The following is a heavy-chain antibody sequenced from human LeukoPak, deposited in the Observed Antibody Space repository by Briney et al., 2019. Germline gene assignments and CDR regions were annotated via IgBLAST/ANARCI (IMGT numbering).Heavy chain of an antibody. CDR1: GGSFSGYY. Sequence: SETLSLTCAVYGGSFSGYYWSWIRQPPGKGLEWIGEINHSGSTNYNPSLKSRVTISVDTSKNQFSLKLSSVTAADTAVYYCARNLGGSSWVFDYWGQGTLVTVSS. J-gene: IGHJ4*02. V-gene: IGHV4-34*01. CDR2: INHSGST. D-gene: IGHD6-13*01. CDR3: ARNLGGSSWVFDY.